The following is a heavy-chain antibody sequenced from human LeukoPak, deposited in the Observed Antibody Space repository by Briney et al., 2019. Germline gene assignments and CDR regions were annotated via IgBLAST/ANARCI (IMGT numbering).Heavy chain of an antibody. CDR1: GFTFSTYG. V-gene: IGHV3-30*02. CDR2: IRYDGSNK. Sequence: GGSLRLSCAASGFTFSTYGMPWVRQAPVKGLEWVAFIRYDGSNKYYADSVKGRFTISRDNSKNTLYLQMNSLRAEDTAVYYCANRPTVAVAGMGKAFDIWGQGTMVTVSS. CDR3: ANRPTVAVAGMGKAFDI. J-gene: IGHJ3*02. D-gene: IGHD6-19*01.